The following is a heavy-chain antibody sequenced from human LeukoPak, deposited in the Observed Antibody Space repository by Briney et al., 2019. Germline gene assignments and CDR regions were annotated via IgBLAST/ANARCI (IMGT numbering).Heavy chain of an antibody. Sequence: GGPLRLSCAASGFTFSSYWVRWVRQAPGKGLEWVAHIKQDGSVKYYVDSVKGRFAISRGNAQDSLYLQLHSTRVEHTAVYYRTSPVLDYGDHYFFASWGQGTLLTLSP. CDR3: TSPVLDYGDHYFFAS. J-gene: IGHJ4*02. CDR2: IKQDGSVK. V-gene: IGHV3-7*01. CDR1: GFTFSSYW. D-gene: IGHD4-17*01.